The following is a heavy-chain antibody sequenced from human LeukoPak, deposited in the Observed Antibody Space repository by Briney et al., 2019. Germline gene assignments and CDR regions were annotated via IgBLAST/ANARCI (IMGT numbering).Heavy chain of an antibody. CDR2: IYWDDDK. Sequence: TLSLTCTVSGGSISGYYWSWIPQPPGKALEWLALIYWDDDKRYSPSLKSRLTITKDTSKNQVVLTMTNMDPVDTATYYCAHSPPPNYYDSTLWYFQHWGQGTLVTVSS. V-gene: IGHV2-5*08. D-gene: IGHD3-22*01. J-gene: IGHJ1*01. CDR3: AHSPPPNYYDSTLWYFQH. CDR1: GGSISGYYWS.